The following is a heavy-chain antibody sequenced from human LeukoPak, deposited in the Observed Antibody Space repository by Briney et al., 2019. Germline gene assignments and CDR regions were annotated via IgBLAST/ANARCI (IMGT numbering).Heavy chain of an antibody. D-gene: IGHD3-9*01. J-gene: IGHJ2*01. V-gene: IGHV4-4*02. CDR1: GGSISSSNW. CDR2: IYTSGST. Sequence: KPSGTLSLTCAVSGGSISSSNWWSWVRQPAGKGLEWIGRIYTSGSTNYNPSLKSRVTISVDTSKNQFSLKLSSVTAADTAVYYCARDLTVLRYFDWLSNWYFDLWGRGTLVTVSS. CDR3: ARDLTVLRYFDWLSNWYFDL.